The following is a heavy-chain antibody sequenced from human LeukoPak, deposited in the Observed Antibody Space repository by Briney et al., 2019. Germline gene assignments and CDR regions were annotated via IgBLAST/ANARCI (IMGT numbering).Heavy chain of an antibody. CDR1: GFTFSSYG. Sequence: PGRSLRLSCAASGFTFSSYGMHWVRQAPGKGLEWVAVIWYDGSNKYYADSVKGRFTISRDNSKNTLYLQMNSLKTEDTAVYYCTRHETYYDFWSGDEGMDVWGQGTTVTVSS. D-gene: IGHD3-3*01. J-gene: IGHJ6*02. CDR2: IWYDGSNK. V-gene: IGHV3-33*01. CDR3: TRHETYYDFWSGDEGMDV.